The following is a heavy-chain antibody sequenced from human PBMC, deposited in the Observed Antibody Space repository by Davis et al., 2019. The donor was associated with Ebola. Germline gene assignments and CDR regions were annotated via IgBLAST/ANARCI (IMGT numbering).Heavy chain of an antibody. Sequence: MPSETLSLTCTVSGGSISSSSYYWGWIRQPPGKGLAWIGSIYYSGSTYYNPSLKSRVTISVDTSKNQFSLKLSSVTAADTAVYYCATERYYYDSSGYLATPNDAFDIWGQGTMVTVSS. V-gene: IGHV4-39*01. CDR1: GGSISSSSYY. D-gene: IGHD3-22*01. CDR3: ATERYYYDSSGYLATPNDAFDI. J-gene: IGHJ3*02. CDR2: IYYSGST.